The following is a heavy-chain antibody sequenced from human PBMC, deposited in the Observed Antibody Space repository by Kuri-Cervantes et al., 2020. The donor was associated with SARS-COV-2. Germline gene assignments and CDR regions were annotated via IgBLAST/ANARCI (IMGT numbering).Heavy chain of an antibody. J-gene: IGHJ3*02. CDR1: GYSISSGYY. CDR3: ARQGLRLRLGELLRGGAFDI. D-gene: IGHD3-16*01. V-gene: IGHV4-38-2*02. CDR2: IYHSGST. Sequence: SETLSLTCTVSGYSISSGYYWGWIRQPPGKGLEWIGSIYHSGSTYYNPSLKGRVTISVDTSKNQFSLKLSSVTAADTAVYYCARQGLRLRLGELLRGGAFDIWGQGTMVTVSS.